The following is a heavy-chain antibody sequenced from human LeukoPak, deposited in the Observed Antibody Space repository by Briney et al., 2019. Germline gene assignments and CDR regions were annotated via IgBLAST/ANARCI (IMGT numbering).Heavy chain of an antibody. CDR2: ISYDGSNK. J-gene: IGHJ4*02. V-gene: IGHV3-30*04. D-gene: IGHD2-2*01. Sequence: GRSLRLSCAASGFTFSSYAMHWVRQAPGKGLEWVAVISYDGSNKYYADSVKGRFTISRDNSKSTLYLQMNSLRAEDTAVYYCARAGPAAIVGVDYWGQGTLVTVSS. CDR3: ARAGPAAIVGVDY. CDR1: GFTFSSYA.